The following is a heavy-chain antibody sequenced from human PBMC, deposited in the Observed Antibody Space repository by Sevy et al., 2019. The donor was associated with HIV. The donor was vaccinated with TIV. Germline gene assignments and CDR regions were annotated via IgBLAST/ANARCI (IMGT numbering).Heavy chain of an antibody. CDR1: GYSFTSSW. CDR2: IYTNDSDA. J-gene: IGHJ4*02. CDR3: ARRGASGGWYHYDY. Sequence: GEALKISCKASGYSFTSSWIGWVRQMPGKGLEWVGIIYTNDSDARYSPSFEGQVTISVDKSISTAYLKWSSLKASDTAMYYCARRGASGGWYHYDYGGEGTLVTVS. D-gene: IGHD6-19*01. V-gene: IGHV5-51*01.